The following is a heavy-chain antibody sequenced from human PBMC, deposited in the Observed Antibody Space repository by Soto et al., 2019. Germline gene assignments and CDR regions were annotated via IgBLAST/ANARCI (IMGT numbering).Heavy chain of an antibody. D-gene: IGHD2-2*01. CDR1: GYTFTSYD. CDR2: MNPNSGNT. Sequence: QVQLVQSGAEVKKPGASVKVSCKASGYTFTSYDINWVRQATGQGLEWMGWMNPNSGNTGYAQKFQGRVTMTRNTSISTAYMELSSLRSEDTAVYYCARDRAVFVPAALNDYYYYGMDVWGQGTTVTVSS. J-gene: IGHJ6*02. CDR3: ARDRAVFVPAALNDYYYYGMDV. V-gene: IGHV1-8*01.